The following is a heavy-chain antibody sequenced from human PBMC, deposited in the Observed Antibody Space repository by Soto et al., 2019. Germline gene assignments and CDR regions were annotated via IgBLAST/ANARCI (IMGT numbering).Heavy chain of an antibody. Sequence: QVQLVESGGGVVQPGRSLRLSCAASGFTFSSYGMHWVRQAPGKGLEWVAGIWYDGSNKYYADSVKGRFTISRDNSKNTRYRQMNSLRAEDTAVYYCARGPALGPVHVSWYFDLWGRGTLVPVSS. D-gene: IGHD2-2*01. CDR3: ARGPALGPVHVSWYFDL. CDR1: GFTFSSYG. V-gene: IGHV3-33*01. J-gene: IGHJ2*01. CDR2: IWYDGSNK.